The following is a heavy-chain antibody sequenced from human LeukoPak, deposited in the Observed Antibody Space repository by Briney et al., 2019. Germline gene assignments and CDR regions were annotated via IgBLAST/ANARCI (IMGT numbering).Heavy chain of an antibody. V-gene: IGHV3-30*18. Sequence: GGSLRLSCAASAFTFNNYGMHWVRQAPDKGLEWVAVISYDGSYKYYTDSVKGRFTISRDNSKNTLHLQMNSLRADDTAVYYCAKSLSDGYDYWGQGTPVTVSS. CDR2: ISYDGSYK. CDR3: AKSLSDGYDY. CDR1: AFTFNNYG. J-gene: IGHJ4*02. D-gene: IGHD6-13*01.